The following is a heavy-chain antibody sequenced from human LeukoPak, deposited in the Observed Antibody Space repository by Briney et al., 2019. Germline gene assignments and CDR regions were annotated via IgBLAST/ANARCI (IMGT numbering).Heavy chain of an antibody. V-gene: IGHV3-15*01. D-gene: IGHD2-2*01. CDR3: TTGGVVVPDAMPVSWVDY. Sequence: GGALRLSCAASGFISSNALLNGVRQAPGKGLEWVGRIKNKTDGWTTDYAAPVKGRFTISRDDSKNTLYLQMNSLKTEDTAVYYCTTGGVVVPDAMPVSWVDYWGQGTLVTVSS. CDR1: GFISSNAL. CDR2: IKNKTDGWTT. J-gene: IGHJ4*02.